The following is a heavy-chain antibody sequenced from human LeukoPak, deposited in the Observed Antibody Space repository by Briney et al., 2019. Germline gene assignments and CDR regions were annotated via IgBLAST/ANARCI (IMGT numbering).Heavy chain of an antibody. CDR1: GFTFSSYA. CDR2: ISYDGTYK. Sequence: GGSLRLSCAASGFTFSSYAMHWVRQAPGKGLEWVAVISYDGTYKYYADSVKGRFTISRDNSKNTLYLQMNSLRAEDTAVFYCAEVLSSSGYYHHFDYWGQGTLVTVSS. CDR3: AEVLSSSGYYHHFDY. J-gene: IGHJ4*02. D-gene: IGHD3-22*01. V-gene: IGHV3-30-3*02.